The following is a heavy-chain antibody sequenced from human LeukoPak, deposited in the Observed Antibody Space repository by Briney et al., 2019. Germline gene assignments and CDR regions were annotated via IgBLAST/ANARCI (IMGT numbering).Heavy chain of an antibody. D-gene: IGHD1-26*01. J-gene: IGHJ6*02. Sequence: GGSLRLSCAASGFNFGYYAMSWVRQAPGRGLEWVGFIRSKTYGGTTEYAASVKGRFTISRDDSKSIAYLQVNSLKTEDTAVYYCTREATDHFGMDVWGQGTTGSVSS. CDR2: IRSKTYGGTT. CDR3: TREATDHFGMDV. CDR1: GFNFGYYA. V-gene: IGHV3-49*04.